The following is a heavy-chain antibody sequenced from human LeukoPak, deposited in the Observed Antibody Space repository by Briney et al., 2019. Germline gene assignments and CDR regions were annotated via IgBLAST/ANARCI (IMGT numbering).Heavy chain of an antibody. J-gene: IGHJ4*02. V-gene: IGHV3-66*01. D-gene: IGHD1-26*01. CDR3: ATFLVGATTSFDY. Sequence: GGSLRLSCTASEFTFSDYTMNWVRQAPGKGLEWVSVIYAGGRTYYADSVKGRFTISRDNSKNTLYLQMNSLRAEDTAVYYCATFLVGATTSFDYWGQGTLVTVSS. CDR1: EFTFSDYT. CDR2: IYAGGRT.